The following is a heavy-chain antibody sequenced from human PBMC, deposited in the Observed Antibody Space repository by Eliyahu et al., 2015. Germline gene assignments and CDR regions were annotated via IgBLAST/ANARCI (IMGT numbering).Heavy chain of an antibody. D-gene: IGHD3-10*01. CDR2: SHPYNGNT. Sequence: QVQLVQSDTEVKRPGASVKVSCKASGYTFVNLGISWVRQAPGQGFQWMGWSHPYNGNTNYAQKFQGRVTMTTDRSTSTAYMELTSLRSDDTAVYFCARNNYGSGTFSIADYWGQGTLVTVSS. CDR1: GYTFVNLG. J-gene: IGHJ4*02. V-gene: IGHV1-18*01. CDR3: ARNNYGSGTFSIADY.